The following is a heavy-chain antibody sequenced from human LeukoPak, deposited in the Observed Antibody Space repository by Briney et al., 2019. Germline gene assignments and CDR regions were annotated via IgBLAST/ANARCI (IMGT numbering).Heavy chain of an antibody. V-gene: IGHV1-69*01. CDR2: IIPIFGTA. Sequence: SVKVSCKASGGTFSSYAISWVRQAPGQGLEWMGGIIPIFGTANYAQKFQGRVTITADESTSTAYMELSSLRSEDTAVYYCARDLCSSTSCYELGGQFRYYYYGMDVWGQGTTVTVSS. J-gene: IGHJ6*02. CDR1: GGTFSSYA. D-gene: IGHD2-2*01. CDR3: ARDLCSSTSCYELGGQFRYYYYGMDV.